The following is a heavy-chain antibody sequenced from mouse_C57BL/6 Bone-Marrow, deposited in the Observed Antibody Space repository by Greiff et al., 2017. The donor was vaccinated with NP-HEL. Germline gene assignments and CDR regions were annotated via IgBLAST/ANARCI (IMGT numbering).Heavy chain of an antibody. CDR3: ASPPYYDYDGAWFAY. Sequence: QVQLQQPGAELVKPGASVKLSCKASGYTFTSYWMHWVKQRPGQGLEWIGMIHLNSGSTNYNEKFKSKATLTVDKSSSTAYMQLSSLTSEDSAVYYCASPPYYDYDGAWFAYWGQGTLVTVSA. J-gene: IGHJ3*01. CDR2: IHLNSGST. V-gene: IGHV1-64*01. CDR1: GYTFTSYW. D-gene: IGHD2-4*01.